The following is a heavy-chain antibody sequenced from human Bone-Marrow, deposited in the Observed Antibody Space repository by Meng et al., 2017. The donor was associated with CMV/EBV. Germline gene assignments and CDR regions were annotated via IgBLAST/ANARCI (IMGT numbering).Heavy chain of an antibody. CDR1: GYTFTSYG. V-gene: IGHV1-18*01. CDR2: ISAYNGNT. J-gene: IGHJ6*02. CDR3: ARDNANGQWLVLYYHGMDV. D-gene: IGHD6-19*01. Sequence: ASVKVSCKASGYTFTSYGISWVRQAPGQRLEWMGWISAYNGNTNYAQKLQGRVTMTTDTSTSTAYMELRSLRSDDTAVYYCARDNANGQWLVLYYHGMDVWGQGTTVTVSS.